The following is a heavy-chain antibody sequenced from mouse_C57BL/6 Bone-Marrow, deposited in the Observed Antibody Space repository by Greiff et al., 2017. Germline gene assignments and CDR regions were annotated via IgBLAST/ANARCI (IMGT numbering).Heavy chain of an antibody. CDR1: GFNIKDDY. CDR3: TTLAWFAY. Sequence: EVMLVESGAELVRPGASVKLSCTASGFNIKDDYMHWVKQRPEQGLEWIGWIDPENGATEYASKFQGKATITADTSSNTVYLPLSSLTSKDTAVYYCTTLAWFAYWGQGTLVTVSA. CDR2: IDPENGAT. V-gene: IGHV14-4*01. J-gene: IGHJ3*01.